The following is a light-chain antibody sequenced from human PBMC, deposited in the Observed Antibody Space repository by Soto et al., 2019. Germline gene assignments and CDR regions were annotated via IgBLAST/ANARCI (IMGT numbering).Light chain of an antibody. CDR1: SSNIGAGYD. V-gene: IGLV1-40*01. Sequence: QSVLTQPPSVSGAPGQRVTISCTGSSSNIGAGYDVHWYQQLPGTAPKLLIYGNNNRPSGVPDRFSGSKTGTSASLAITGLQAEDEADYYCQSYDSSLISYVVRTGTKLTVL. CDR2: GNN. CDR3: QSYDSSLISYV. J-gene: IGLJ1*01.